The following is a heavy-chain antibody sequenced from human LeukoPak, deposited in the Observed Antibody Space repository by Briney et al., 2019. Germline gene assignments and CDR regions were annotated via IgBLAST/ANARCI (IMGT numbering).Heavy chain of an antibody. CDR3: AREVYSSSWYNVFDAFDI. V-gene: IGHV3-21*01. J-gene: IGHJ3*02. CDR1: GFTFSSYS. CDR2: ISSSGSYI. Sequence: GGSLRLSCAASGFTFSSYSMNWVRQAPGKGLERVSSISSSGSYIYYADSVKGRFTISRDNAKNSLYLQMNSLRAEDTAVYYCAREVYSSSWYNVFDAFDIWGQGTMVTVSS. D-gene: IGHD6-13*01.